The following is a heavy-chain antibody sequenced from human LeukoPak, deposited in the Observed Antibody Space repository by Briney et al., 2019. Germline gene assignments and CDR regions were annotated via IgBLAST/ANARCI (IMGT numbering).Heavy chain of an antibody. CDR1: GFTFSSYA. J-gene: IGHJ2*01. V-gene: IGHV3-64*01. D-gene: IGHD6-13*01. CDR2: ISSNGGST. Sequence: PGGSLRLSCAASGFTFSSYAMHWVRQAPGKGLEYVSAISSNGGSTYYANSVKGRFTISRDNSKNTLYLQMGSLRAEDMAVYYCARDRVPYSSPIASALPDLWGRGTLVTVSS. CDR3: ARDRVPYSSPIASALPDL.